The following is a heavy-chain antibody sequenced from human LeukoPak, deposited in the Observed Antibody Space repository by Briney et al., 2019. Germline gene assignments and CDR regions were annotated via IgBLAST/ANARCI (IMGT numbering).Heavy chain of an antibody. CDR1: NDSFSSHY. V-gene: IGHV4-59*11. Sequence: SETLSLTCAVSNDSFSSHYWTWIRQPPGKGLEWIGYISYIGSTNYNPSLKSRVTISVDTSKNRFSLKLSSVTAADTAVYYCARLGIETATIITPHYYYMDVWGKGTTVTVSS. D-gene: IGHD5-24*01. J-gene: IGHJ6*03. CDR2: ISYIGST. CDR3: ARLGIETATIITPHYYYMDV.